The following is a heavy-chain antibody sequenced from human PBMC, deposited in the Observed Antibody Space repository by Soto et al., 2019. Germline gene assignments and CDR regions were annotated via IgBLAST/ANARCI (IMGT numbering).Heavy chain of an antibody. V-gene: IGHV1-18*01. CDR1: GYTFTSYG. J-gene: IGHJ4*02. D-gene: IGHD5-12*01. CDR2: ISAYNGNT. Sequence: QVPLVQSGAEVKKPGASVKVSCKASGYTFTSYGISWVRQAPGQGLEWMGWISAYNGNTNNAQKLQGRVNMTTDTSTCTAYLELMVLRSDETAVYYCAIENGYASDYWGQGTLGTVS. CDR3: AIENGYASDY.